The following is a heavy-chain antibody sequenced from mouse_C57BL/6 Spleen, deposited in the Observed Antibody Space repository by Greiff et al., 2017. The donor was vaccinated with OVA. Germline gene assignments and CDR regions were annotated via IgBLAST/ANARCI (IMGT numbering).Heavy chain of an antibody. Sequence: QVQLQQSGPGLVQPSQSLSITCTVSGFSLTSYGVHWVRQSPGKGLEWLGVIWRGGSTDYNAAFMSRLSITKDNSKSQVFFKMNSLQADDTAIYSCAKNGGYYAYYFDYWGQGTTLTVSS. CDR1: GFSLTSYG. J-gene: IGHJ2*01. CDR3: AKNGGYYAYYFDY. CDR2: IWRGGST. V-gene: IGHV2-5*01. D-gene: IGHD2-3*01.